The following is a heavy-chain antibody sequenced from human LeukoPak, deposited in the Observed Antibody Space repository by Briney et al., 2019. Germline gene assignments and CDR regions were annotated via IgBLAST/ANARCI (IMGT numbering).Heavy chain of an antibody. V-gene: IGHV3-21*01. J-gene: IGHJ4*02. CDR1: GFTFSSYS. D-gene: IGHD3-22*01. CDR3: ARDPHYYYDSSGYSLH. Sequence: PGGSLRLSCAASGFTFSSYSMNWVRQAPGKGLEWVSSISSSSSSYIYYADSVKGRFTISRDNAKNSLYLQMSSLRAEDTAVYYCARDPHYYYDSSGYSLHWGQGTLVTVSS. CDR2: ISSSSSSYI.